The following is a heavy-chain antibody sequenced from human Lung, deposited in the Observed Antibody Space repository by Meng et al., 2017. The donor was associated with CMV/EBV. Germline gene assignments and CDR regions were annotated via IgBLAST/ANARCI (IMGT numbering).Heavy chain of an antibody. CDR2: INHSGTT. CDR1: GGSFRGYY. Sequence: SETLSLXXGISGGSFRGYYWSWIRQPPGKGLEWIGEINHSGTTNYNPSLTSRASMSLDTSKNQFSLKLSSVTAADTAMYYCASHKGRYSFYFDHWGQGTXVTVSS. D-gene: IGHD1-26*01. CDR3: ASHKGRYSFYFDH. J-gene: IGHJ4*02. V-gene: IGHV4-34*01.